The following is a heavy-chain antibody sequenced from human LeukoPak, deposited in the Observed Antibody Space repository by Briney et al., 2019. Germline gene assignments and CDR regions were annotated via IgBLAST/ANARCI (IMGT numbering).Heavy chain of an antibody. J-gene: IGHJ4*02. CDR1: GFTFSSYS. Sequence: GGSLRLSCAASGFTFSSYSMNWVRQAPGKGREWVSSISSSSSYIYYADSVKGRFTISRDNAKNSLYLQMNSLRAEDTAVYYCARDLAGATGYWGQGTLVTVSS. V-gene: IGHV3-21*01. CDR3: ARDLAGATGY. D-gene: IGHD1-26*01. CDR2: ISSSSSYI.